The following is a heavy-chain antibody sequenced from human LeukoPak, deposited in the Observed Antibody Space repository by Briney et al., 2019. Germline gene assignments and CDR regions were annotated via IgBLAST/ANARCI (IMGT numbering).Heavy chain of an antibody. CDR1: GGTFSSYA. CDR2: IIPIFGTA. D-gene: IGHD3-3*01. CDR3: ARDDGFGVVVNYFDH. J-gene: IGHJ4*02. V-gene: IGHV1-69*13. Sequence: SVKVSCKASGGTFSSYAISWVRQAPGQGLEWMGGIIPIFGTANYAQKSQGRVTITADESTSTAYMELSSLRSEDTAVYYCARDDGFGVVVNYFDHWGQGTLVTVSS.